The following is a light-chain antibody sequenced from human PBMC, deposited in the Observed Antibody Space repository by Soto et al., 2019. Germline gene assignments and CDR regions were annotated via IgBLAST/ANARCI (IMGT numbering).Light chain of an antibody. V-gene: IGKV3-15*01. Sequence: EIVMTQSPATLSVSPGERATVSCRASQFVGSNFFSYQQKPGHPPPLLIYGASTRAAGIPARCSGSGSGTEFTITISSLQSEDVALYYCQQYNNWPPLTFGGGTKVEIK. CDR3: QQYNNWPPLT. CDR1: QFVGSN. J-gene: IGKJ4*01. CDR2: GAS.